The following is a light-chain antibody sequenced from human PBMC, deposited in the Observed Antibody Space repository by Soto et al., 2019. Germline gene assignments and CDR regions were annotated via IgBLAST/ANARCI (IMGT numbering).Light chain of an antibody. J-gene: IGKJ1*01. CDR1: QSVSSSY. CDR2: GAS. CDR3: QQYNRWPLT. Sequence: EIVLTQSPGTLSLSPGERATLSCRASQSVSSSYLAWYQQKPGQAPRLLIYGASSRATGIPDRFSGSGSATEFTLTISSLQSEDFAVYFCQQYNRWPLTFGQGTKVDIK. V-gene: IGKV3-20*01.